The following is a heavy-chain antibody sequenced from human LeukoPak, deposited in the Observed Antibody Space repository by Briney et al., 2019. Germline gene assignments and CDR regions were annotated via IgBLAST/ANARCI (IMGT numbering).Heavy chain of an antibody. CDR2: IYVDGRTT. V-gene: IGHV3-74*01. CDR1: GFTFSSHW. J-gene: IGHJ5*02. CDR3: IRDFRSADL. Sequence: PGGSLRLSCTASGFTFSSHWMTWVRQSPGKGLVWVSRIYVDGRTTNYADSVKGRFTISRDNAKNTVYLEMNSLSVEDTATYYCIRDFRSADLWGQGTLVTVTS.